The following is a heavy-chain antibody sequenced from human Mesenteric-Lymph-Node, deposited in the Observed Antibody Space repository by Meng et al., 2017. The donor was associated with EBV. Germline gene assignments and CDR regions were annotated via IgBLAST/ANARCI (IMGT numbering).Heavy chain of an antibody. CDR3: CKITHTTSFNYFDY. CDR2: VHSGST. D-gene: IGHD2/OR15-2a*01. V-gene: IGHV4-4*02. CDR1: GASGCSSHF. Sequence: VQLEGSVPVLVTPSGTLSLSCTVSGASGCSSHFCRCVRQPPAGELVVCVGEVHSGSTNYNPSFMSRLAITLVDSSNQFSLLQLCSAAAATAVEYYCKITHTTSFNYFDYWGQGTLVTVSS. J-gene: IGHJ4*02.